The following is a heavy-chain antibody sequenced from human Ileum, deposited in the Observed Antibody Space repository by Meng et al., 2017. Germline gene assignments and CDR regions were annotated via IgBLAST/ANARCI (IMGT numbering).Heavy chain of an antibody. CDR2: ISHSGGA. CDR3: ARHGGYSQDF. Sequence: LQESGPVSVRPSGNRSLTCAASSGSISSNTYWSWVRQPPGKGLEWIGQISHSGGAYYNPSLKSRVTMSVDKSKSQFSLMLTSVAAADTAIYYCARHGGYSQDFWGQGTLVTVSS. V-gene: IGHV4-4*02. CDR1: SGSISSNTY. J-gene: IGHJ4*02. D-gene: IGHD4-23*01.